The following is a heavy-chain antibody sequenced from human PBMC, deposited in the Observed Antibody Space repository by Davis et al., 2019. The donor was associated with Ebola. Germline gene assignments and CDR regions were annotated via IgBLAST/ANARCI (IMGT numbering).Heavy chain of an antibody. D-gene: IGHD3-22*01. CDR1: GGSINSYC. V-gene: IGHV4-4*08. CDR2: VCHSGGT. Sequence: SETLSLTCTVSGGSINSYCWNWIRQPPGKGLEWIGFVCHSGGTTYNPSVKSRVSISLDMSKNQVSLKLSSLTAADSAVYFCARDRHDSGAFGFWGQGILVTVSS. J-gene: IGHJ4*02. CDR3: ARDRHDSGAFGF.